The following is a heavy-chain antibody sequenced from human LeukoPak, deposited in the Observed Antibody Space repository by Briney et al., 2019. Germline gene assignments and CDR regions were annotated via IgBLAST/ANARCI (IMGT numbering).Heavy chain of an antibody. V-gene: IGHV1-69*04. D-gene: IGHD5-12*01. CDR2: IIPILGIA. J-gene: IGHJ3*02. Sequence: SVKVSCKASGGTFSSYAISWVRQAPGQGLEWMGRIIPILGIANYAQKFQGRVTITADKSTSTAYMELSSLRSEDTAVYYCARAGIVATRGAFDIWGQGTMVTVSS. CDR1: GGTFSSYA. CDR3: ARAGIVATRGAFDI.